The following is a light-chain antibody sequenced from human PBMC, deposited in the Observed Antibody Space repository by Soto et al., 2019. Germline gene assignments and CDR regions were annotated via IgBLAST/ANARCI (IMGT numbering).Light chain of an antibody. CDR1: QSVSSN. CDR2: GIS. J-gene: IGKJ5*01. CDR3: QQHNKWPLT. V-gene: IGKV3-15*01. Sequence: EIVMTQSPATLSVTPGERATLSCRASQSVSSNLAWYQQKPGQAPRLLIYGISTRATGISARFSGSGSGTEFTLTISSLQFEDFAVYYCQQHNKWPLTFGQGTRLENK.